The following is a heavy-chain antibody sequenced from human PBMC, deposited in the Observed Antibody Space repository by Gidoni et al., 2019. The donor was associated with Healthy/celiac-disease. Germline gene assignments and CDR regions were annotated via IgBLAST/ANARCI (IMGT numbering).Heavy chain of an antibody. CDR1: GGPLSSSSYY. CDR2: IYYSGST. D-gene: IGHD6-13*01. V-gene: IGHV4-39*01. Sequence: QLQLQESGPGLVKPSETLSLTSTVSGGPLSSSSYYWGWIRQPPGKGLEWVGSIYYSGSTDYNPSLKGRVTISVDTSKNQFSLKLSSVTAADTAVYYCARQGYSSSWYLPYWGQGTLVTVSS. CDR3: ARQGYSSSWYLPY. J-gene: IGHJ4*02.